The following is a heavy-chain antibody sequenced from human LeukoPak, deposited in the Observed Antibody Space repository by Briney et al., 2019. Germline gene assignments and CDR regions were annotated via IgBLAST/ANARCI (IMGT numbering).Heavy chain of an antibody. CDR2: INWNGGST. CDR3: ARAPIWIAATEYYFDY. CDR1: GFTFDDYG. J-gene: IGHJ4*02. Sequence: PGGSLRLSCAASGFTFDDYGMSWVRQAPGKGLEWVSGINWNGGSTGYADSVKGRFAISRDNAKNSLYLQMSSLRAEDTALYYCARAPIWIAATEYYFDYWGQGTLVTVSS. D-gene: IGHD6-13*01. V-gene: IGHV3-20*04.